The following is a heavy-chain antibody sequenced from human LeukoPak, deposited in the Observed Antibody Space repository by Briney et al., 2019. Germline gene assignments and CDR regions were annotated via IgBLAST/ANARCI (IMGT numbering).Heavy chain of an antibody. D-gene: IGHD3-10*01. J-gene: IGHJ6*04. Sequence: GASVKVSCKASGYTFTSYGISWVRQAPGQGLEWMGWISAYNGNTNYAQKLQGRVTMTTDTSTSTAYMELRSLRSDDTAVYYCARDRSYYCGSGSFYYYGMDVWGKGTTVTVSS. CDR2: ISAYNGNT. CDR1: GYTFTSYG. V-gene: IGHV1-18*04. CDR3: ARDRSYYCGSGSFYYYGMDV.